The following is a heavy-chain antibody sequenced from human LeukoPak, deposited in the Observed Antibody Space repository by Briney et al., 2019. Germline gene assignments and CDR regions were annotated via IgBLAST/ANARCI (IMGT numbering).Heavy chain of an antibody. D-gene: IGHD6-19*01. Sequence: SETLSLTCTVSGGSISSSSYYWGWIRQPPGKGLEWIGSIYYSGSTYYNPSLKSRVTISVDTSKNQFSLKLSSVTAADTAVYYCARLGLGLAVAGIDYWGQGTLVTVSS. CDR1: GGSISSSSYY. J-gene: IGHJ4*02. CDR2: IYYSGST. V-gene: IGHV4-39*01. CDR3: ARLGLGLAVAGIDY.